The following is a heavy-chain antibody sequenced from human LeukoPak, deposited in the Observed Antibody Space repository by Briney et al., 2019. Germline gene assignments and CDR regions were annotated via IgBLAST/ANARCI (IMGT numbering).Heavy chain of an antibody. Sequence: GGSLSLSCAASGFIFSNYNMHWVRQAPGKGLQWVSYISISGRTTYYTDSVKGRFTISRDNARNSLYLQMNSLTAEDTAIYYCAKVEYGDWLDPLGQGSLVTVSS. D-gene: IGHD3-3*01. CDR1: GFIFSNYN. CDR2: ISISGRTT. V-gene: IGHV3-48*03. J-gene: IGHJ5*02. CDR3: AKVEYGDWLDP.